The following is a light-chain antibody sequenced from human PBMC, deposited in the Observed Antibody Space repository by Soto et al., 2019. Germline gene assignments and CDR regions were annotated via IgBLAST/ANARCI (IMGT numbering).Light chain of an antibody. CDR2: GAS. CDR3: QQYNNWALVI. V-gene: IGKV3-15*01. CDR1: QSVSSD. Sequence: EIVMTQSPATLSVSPGERVTLSCRASQSVSSDLAWYQQKPGQAPRLLIYGASTRATGIPARFSGSGSGTEFTLTISSLQSEDFAVYYCQQYNNWALVIFGGGTKVDMK. J-gene: IGKJ4*01.